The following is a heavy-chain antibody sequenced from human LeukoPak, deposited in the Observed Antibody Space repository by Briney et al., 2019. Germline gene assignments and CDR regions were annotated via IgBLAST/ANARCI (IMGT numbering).Heavy chain of an antibody. V-gene: IGHV3-23*01. J-gene: IGHJ4*02. D-gene: IGHD3-10*01. CDR1: GFTLSSYA. Sequence: PGGSLRLSCAASGFTLSSYATSRVRQAPGKGLEWVSAISASGADTYYADSVKGRFTISRDTSKNTVYLQMNSLRDEDTAVYYCAKQLDSGNFYPTGDDYWGQGTLVTVSS. CDR3: AKQLDSGNFYPTGDDY. CDR2: ISASGADT.